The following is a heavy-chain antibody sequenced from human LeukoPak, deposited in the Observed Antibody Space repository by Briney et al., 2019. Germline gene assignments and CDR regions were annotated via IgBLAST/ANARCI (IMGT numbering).Heavy chain of an antibody. CDR3: ASWEGYSSSWYTYYYYYGMDV. J-gene: IGHJ6*02. CDR2: INPDSGGT. Sequence: GASVKVSCKASGYTFTSYFMHWVRQAPGQGLEWMGRINPDSGGTNYAQKFQGRVTMTRDTSTSTAYMELSRLRSDDTAVYYCASWEGYSSSWYTYYYYYGMDVWGQGTTVTVSS. V-gene: IGHV1-2*06. D-gene: IGHD6-13*01. CDR1: GYTFTSYF.